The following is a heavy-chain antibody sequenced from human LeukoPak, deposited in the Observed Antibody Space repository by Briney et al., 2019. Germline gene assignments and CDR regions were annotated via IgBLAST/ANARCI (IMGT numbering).Heavy chain of an antibody. V-gene: IGHV4-59*12. CDR1: GGSISNYY. Sequence: SETLSLTCTVSGGSISNYYWSWIRQPPGKGLEWIGYIYYSGSTNYNPSLKSRVTISVDTSKNQFSLKLSSVTAADTAIYFCARAPLYHYDSSGYLFDYWGQGTLVTVSS. D-gene: IGHD3-22*01. CDR3: ARAPLYHYDSSGYLFDY. J-gene: IGHJ4*02. CDR2: IYYSGST.